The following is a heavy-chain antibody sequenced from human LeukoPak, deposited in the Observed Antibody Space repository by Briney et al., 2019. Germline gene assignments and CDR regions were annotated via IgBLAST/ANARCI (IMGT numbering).Heavy chain of an antibody. D-gene: IGHD6-19*01. Sequence: ASVKVSCKASGYTFTGYYMHWVRQAPGQGLEWMGWINPNHGDTNYAQKFQDRVSMTRDTSISTAYMHLSRLRSDDTAVYYCARDLQEIAVGDYYYMDVWGKGTTVTVSS. CDR2: INPNHGDT. CDR3: ARDLQEIAVGDYYYMDV. J-gene: IGHJ6*03. V-gene: IGHV1-2*02. CDR1: GYTFTGYY.